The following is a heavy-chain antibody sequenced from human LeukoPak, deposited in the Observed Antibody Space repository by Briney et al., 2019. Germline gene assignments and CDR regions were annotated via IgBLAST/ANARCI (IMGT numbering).Heavy chain of an antibody. J-gene: IGHJ4*02. Sequence: PGGSLRLSCAASGFTFDDYGMSWFRQAPGKGLEWVSGINWSGGSTGYADSVKGRFTISRDNAKNSLYLQMNSLRAEDTALYYCARDLICTNGVCLYYFDYWGQGTLVTVSS. V-gene: IGHV3-20*04. CDR3: ARDLICTNGVCLYYFDY. CDR1: GFTFDDYG. D-gene: IGHD2-8*01. CDR2: INWSGGST.